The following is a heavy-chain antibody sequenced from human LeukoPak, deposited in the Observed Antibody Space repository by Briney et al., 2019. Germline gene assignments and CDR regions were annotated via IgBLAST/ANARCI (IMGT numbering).Heavy chain of an antibody. CDR1: GFSPSTSGVG. Sequence: SGPTLVNPTQTLTLTCTFSGFSPSTSGVGVGWIRQPPGKALEWLAFIYRNDDKRYSPSLKSRLTITKDTSKNQVVLTMTNMDPVDTATYYCAHRRAAIRPLYFDYWGQGTLVTVSS. CDR3: AHRRAAIRPLYFDY. V-gene: IGHV2-5*01. J-gene: IGHJ4*02. CDR2: IYRNDDK. D-gene: IGHD6-6*01.